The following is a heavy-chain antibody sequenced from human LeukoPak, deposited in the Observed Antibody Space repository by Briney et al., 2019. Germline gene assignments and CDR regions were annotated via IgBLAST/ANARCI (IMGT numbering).Heavy chain of an antibody. CDR3: ASSGPYGSGSYRSFDY. Sequence: GRSLRLSCVASGFTFDDYAMHWVRPAPGKGLEWVSGISWNSGSIGYAASVKGRFTISRDNAKNSLYLQMNSLRAEDTALYYCASSGPYGSGSYRSFDYWGQGTLVTVSS. J-gene: IGHJ4*02. CDR1: GFTFDDYA. D-gene: IGHD3-10*01. V-gene: IGHV3-9*01. CDR2: ISWNSGSI.